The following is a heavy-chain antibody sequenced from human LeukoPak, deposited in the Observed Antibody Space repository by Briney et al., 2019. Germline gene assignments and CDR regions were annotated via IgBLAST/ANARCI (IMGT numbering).Heavy chain of an antibody. CDR3: AYSNYDPTFDY. D-gene: IGHD4-11*01. V-gene: IGHV4-34*01. Sequence: ETLSLTCAVYGGSFSDYFWSWIRQPPGKGLEWIGEINHSGSTNYNPSLKSRVTMSVDTSKSQFSLKVNSVTAADTATYFCAYSNYDPTFDYWGQGTLVTVSS. J-gene: IGHJ4*02. CDR2: INHSGST. CDR1: GGSFSDYF.